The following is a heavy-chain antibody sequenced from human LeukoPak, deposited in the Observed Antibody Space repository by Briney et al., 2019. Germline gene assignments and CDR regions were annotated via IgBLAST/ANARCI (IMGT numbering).Heavy chain of an antibody. CDR2: IYPGDPDT. Sequence: GESLKISCKGSAYSFTSYWIGWVRQMPGKGLEWMGIIYPGDPDTRYSPSFQGQVTISADKSISTAYLQWSSLKASDTAMYYCARSPGTSGSYYDGYYYYYMDVWGKGTTVTVSS. CDR1: AYSFTSYW. D-gene: IGHD1-26*01. V-gene: IGHV5-51*01. CDR3: ARSPGTSGSYYDGYYYYYMDV. J-gene: IGHJ6*03.